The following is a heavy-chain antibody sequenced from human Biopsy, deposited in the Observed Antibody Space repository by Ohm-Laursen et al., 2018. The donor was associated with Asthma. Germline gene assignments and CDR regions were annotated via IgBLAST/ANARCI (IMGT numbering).Heavy chain of an antibody. CDR1: GGTFNTYV. Sequence: SVKVSCKSLGGTFNTYVIGWVRQAPGQGLEWMGGINSVFGTATYPQKFQDRVTITADDSPSTVYMELSSLRSEDTAVYYCARKAGSCISRTCYSLDFWGQGTLVTVSS. J-gene: IGHJ4*02. D-gene: IGHD2-2*01. CDR3: ARKAGSCISRTCYSLDF. CDR2: INSVFGTA. V-gene: IGHV1-69*13.